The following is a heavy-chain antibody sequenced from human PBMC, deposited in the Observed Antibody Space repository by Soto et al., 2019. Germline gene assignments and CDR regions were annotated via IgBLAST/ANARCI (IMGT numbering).Heavy chain of an antibody. J-gene: IGHJ6*02. CDR3: ARTMAPYYYYYGMDV. D-gene: IGHD3-10*01. CDR2: ISAYNGNT. Sequence: ASVKVSCKATGYTFTSYGISWVRQPPGQGLEWMGWISAYNGNTNYAQKLQGRVTMTTDTSTSTAYMELRSLRSDDTAVYYCARTMAPYYYYYGMDVWGQGTTVTVSS. CDR1: GYTFTSYG. V-gene: IGHV1-18*04.